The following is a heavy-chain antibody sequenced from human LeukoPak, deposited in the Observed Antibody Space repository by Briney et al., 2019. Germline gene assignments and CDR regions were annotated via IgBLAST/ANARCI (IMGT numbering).Heavy chain of an antibody. CDR2: IYSGGST. Sequence: PGGSLRLSCAASGFTVSSNYMSWVRQAPGKGLEWVSVIYSGGSTYYADSVKGRFTISRDNSKNTLYLQMNSLRAEDTAVCYCARAYGDYAPFDYWGQGTLVTVSS. CDR1: GFTVSSNY. J-gene: IGHJ4*02. V-gene: IGHV3-53*01. D-gene: IGHD4-17*01. CDR3: ARAYGDYAPFDY.